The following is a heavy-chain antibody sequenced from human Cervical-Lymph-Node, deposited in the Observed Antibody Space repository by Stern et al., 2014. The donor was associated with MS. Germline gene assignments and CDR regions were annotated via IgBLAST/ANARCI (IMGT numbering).Heavy chain of an antibody. D-gene: IGHD3-3*01. V-gene: IGHV3-9*01. CDR1: GFTFDDYA. CDR2: ISWNSGSI. Sequence: VQLVESGGGLVQPGRSLRLSCAASGFTFDDYAMHWVRQAPGKGLEWVSGISWNSGSIGYADSVKGRFTISRDNAKNSLYLQMNSLRAEDTALYYCAKGLRFLEWSPPVYWGQGTLVTVSS. J-gene: IGHJ4*02. CDR3: AKGLRFLEWSPPVY.